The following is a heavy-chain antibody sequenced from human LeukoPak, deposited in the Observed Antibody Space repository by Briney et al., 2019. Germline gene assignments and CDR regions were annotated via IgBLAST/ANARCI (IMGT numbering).Heavy chain of an antibody. Sequence: SGTLSLTCTVSGGSISSSSYYWGWIRQPPGKGLEWIGSIYYSGSTYYNPSLKSRVTISVDTSRNQFSLKLSSVTAADTAVYYCARLCYGSGNNWFDPWGQGTLVTVSS. V-gene: IGHV4-39*01. CDR1: GGSISSSSYY. D-gene: IGHD3-10*01. J-gene: IGHJ5*02. CDR3: ARLCYGSGNNWFDP. CDR2: IYYSGST.